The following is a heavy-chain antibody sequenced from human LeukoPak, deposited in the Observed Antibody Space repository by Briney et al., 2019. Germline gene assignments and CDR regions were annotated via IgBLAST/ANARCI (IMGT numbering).Heavy chain of an antibody. J-gene: IGHJ6*03. V-gene: IGHV1-3*03. Sequence: ASVKVSCKASGYTFTSYTMHWVRQAPGQRLEWMGWINTGNGNTKYSQEFQGRVTITRDTSASTAYMELSSLGPEDTAVYYCARDPYSGNYGNDYYYYMDVWGKGTTVTISS. D-gene: IGHD1-26*01. CDR3: ARDPYSGNYGNDYYYYMDV. CDR2: INTGNGNT. CDR1: GYTFTSYT.